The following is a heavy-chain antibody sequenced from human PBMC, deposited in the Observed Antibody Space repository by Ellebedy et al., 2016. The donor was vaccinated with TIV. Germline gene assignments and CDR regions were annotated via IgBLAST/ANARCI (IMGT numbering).Heavy chain of an antibody. CDR2: INSDGSST. D-gene: IGHD4-23*01. J-gene: IGHJ4*02. CDR1: GFTFSSYW. V-gene: IGHV3-74*01. CDR3: ARDGREDYGGYMDQFDFDY. Sequence: GESLKISCAASGFTFSSYWMHWVRQAPGKGLVWVSRINSDGSSTSYADSVKGRFTISRDNSKTTLYLQMNSLRAEDTAVYYCARDGREDYGGYMDQFDFDYWGQGTLVTGSS.